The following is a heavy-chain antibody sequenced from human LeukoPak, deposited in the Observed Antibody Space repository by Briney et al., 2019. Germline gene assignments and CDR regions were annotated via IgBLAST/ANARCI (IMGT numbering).Heavy chain of an antibody. Sequence: ASVNVSCKVSRYTLTELSMHWVRQAPGQGLESMGGFDPEDGETIYAQTFQGRVTMTEDTSTDTAYMKLSSMRSEDTAVYYCATLIVGAMGLVGRGYYFDYWGQGTLVTVSS. J-gene: IGHJ4*02. CDR2: FDPEDGET. V-gene: IGHV1-24*01. D-gene: IGHD1-26*01. CDR1: RYTLTELS. CDR3: ATLIVGAMGLVGRGYYFDY.